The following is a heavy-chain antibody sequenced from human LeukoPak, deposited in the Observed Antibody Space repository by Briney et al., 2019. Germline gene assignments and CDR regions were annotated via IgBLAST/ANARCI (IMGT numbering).Heavy chain of an antibody. CDR3: ARARGYCSGGSCGGHAFDI. CDR2: IIPILGIA. J-gene: IGHJ3*02. D-gene: IGHD2-15*01. CDR1: GGTFSSYA. V-gene: IGHV1-69*04. Sequence: SVNVSCKASGGTFSSYAISWVRQAPGQGLEWMGRIIPILGIANYAQKFQGRVTITADKSTSTAYMELSSLRSEDTAVYYCARARGYCSGGSCGGHAFDIWGQGTMVTVSS.